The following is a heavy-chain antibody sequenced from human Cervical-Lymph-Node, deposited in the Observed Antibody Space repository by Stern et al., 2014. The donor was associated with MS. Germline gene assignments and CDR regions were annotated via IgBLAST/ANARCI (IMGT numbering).Heavy chain of an antibody. V-gene: IGHV4-59*08. Sequence: QVQLVQSGPGLVKPSETLSLTCTVSGGSTSSYYWSWIRQPPGKGLEWIGYISSSGGTKYNPSLKSRVTISVDTSKNQVAPKLSSVTAADAAVYYCARGYTTSSGRPDYWGQGTLVTVST. CDR3: ARGYTTSSGRPDY. D-gene: IGHD6-6*01. J-gene: IGHJ4*02. CDR1: GGSTSSYY. CDR2: ISSSGGT.